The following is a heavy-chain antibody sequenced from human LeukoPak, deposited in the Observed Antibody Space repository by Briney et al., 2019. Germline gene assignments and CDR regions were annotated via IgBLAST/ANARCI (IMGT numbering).Heavy chain of an antibody. CDR1: GYTFTSYY. V-gene: IGHV1-46*01. D-gene: IGHD6-6*01. CDR3: ARGKSIAARLAWFDP. Sequence: ASVKVSCKASGYTFTSYYMHWVRQAPGQGLGWMGIINPSGGSTSYAQKFQGRVTMTRDMSTSTVYMELCSLRSEDTAVYYCARGKSIAARLAWFDPWGQGTLVTVSS. CDR2: INPSGGST. J-gene: IGHJ5*02.